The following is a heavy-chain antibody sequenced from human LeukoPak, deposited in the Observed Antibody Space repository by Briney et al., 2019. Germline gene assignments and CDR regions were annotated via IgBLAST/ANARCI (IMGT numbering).Heavy chain of an antibody. V-gene: IGHV4-30-2*01. CDR2: IYHSGST. J-gene: IGHJ5*02. Sequence: PSQTLSLTCAVSGGSIGSGGYSWSWIRQPPGKGLEWIGYIYHSGSTYYNPSLKSRVTISVDRSKNQFSLKLSSVTAADTAVYYCARVVPAAIEGWFDPWGQGTLVTVSS. CDR1: GGSIGSGGYS. D-gene: IGHD2-2*01. CDR3: ARVVPAAIEGWFDP.